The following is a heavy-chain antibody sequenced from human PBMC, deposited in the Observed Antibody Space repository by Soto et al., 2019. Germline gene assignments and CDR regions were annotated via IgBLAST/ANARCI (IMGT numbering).Heavy chain of an antibody. Sequence: GRLLRLSSAASGFNFSNYGMHWIRQAPGKGLEWVAAISGSGSSTYYADSVKGRFTISRDNSKNTLYLQMNSLRAEDTAVYYCAKSRIQLWLIKPQWLGPFGYWGQGTLVTVSS. CDR3: AKSRIQLWLIKPQWLGPFGY. J-gene: IGHJ4*02. V-gene: IGHV3-23*01. CDR2: ISGSGSST. D-gene: IGHD5-18*01. CDR1: GFNFSNYG.